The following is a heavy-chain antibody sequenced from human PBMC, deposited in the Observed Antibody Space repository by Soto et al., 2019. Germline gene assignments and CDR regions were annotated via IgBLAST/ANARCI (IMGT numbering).Heavy chain of an antibody. CDR2: INESGST. Sequence: QVQLQPWGAGLVKPSETLSLSCAVYGQSFSGHSWAWIRQPPGKGLEWIGEINESGSTYYNPSLKSRVTISTDTSKNQFSLKLSSVSGADTAAYFCARGSGIVALPGELEDVKYDYWGQGALVNVSS. V-gene: IGHV4-34*01. J-gene: IGHJ4*02. CDR1: GQSFSGHS. CDR3: ARGSGIVALPGELEDVKYDY. D-gene: IGHD1-1*01.